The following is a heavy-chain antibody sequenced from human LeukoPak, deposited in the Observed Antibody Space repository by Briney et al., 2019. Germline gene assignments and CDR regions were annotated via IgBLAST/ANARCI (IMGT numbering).Heavy chain of an antibody. CDR2: ISYDGSNK. Sequence: GGSLRLSCAASGFTFSIYAMHWVRQAPGKGLEWVAVISYDGSNKYYADSVKGRFTISRDNSKNTLYLQMNSLRAEDTAVYYCARGTSYSSSWYYDYYYGMDVWGQGTMVSVSS. J-gene: IGHJ6*02. D-gene: IGHD6-13*01. CDR1: GFTFSIYA. V-gene: IGHV3-30-3*01. CDR3: ARGTSYSSSWYYDYYYGMDV.